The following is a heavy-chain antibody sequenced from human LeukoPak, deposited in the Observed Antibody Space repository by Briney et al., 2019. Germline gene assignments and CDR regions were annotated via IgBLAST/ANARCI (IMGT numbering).Heavy chain of an antibody. V-gene: IGHV3-21*01. CDR1: GFTFSSYS. Sequence: PGGSLRLSCAASGFTFSSYSMNWVRQAPGKGLEWVSSISSSSSYIYYADSVKGRFTISRDNAKNSLYLQMNSRGAEDTPVYYCARGGGSGSYDAFDIWGQGTMVTVSS. J-gene: IGHJ3*02. CDR2: ISSSSSYI. D-gene: IGHD3-10*01. CDR3: ARGGGSGSYDAFDI.